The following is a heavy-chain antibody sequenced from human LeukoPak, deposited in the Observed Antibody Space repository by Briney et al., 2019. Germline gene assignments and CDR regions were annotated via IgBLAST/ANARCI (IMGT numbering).Heavy chain of an antibody. CDR1: GYTFTSYA. D-gene: IGHD6-13*01. V-gene: IGHV1-3*01. J-gene: IGHJ4*02. CDR2: INAGNGNT. Sequence: ASVKVSCKASGYTFTSYAMHWVRQAPGQRLEWMGRINAGNGNTKYSQKFQGRVTITRDTSASTAYMELSSLRSEDTAVYYCAREPSSSWYGGFDYWGQGTLVTVSS. CDR3: AREPSSSWYGGFDY.